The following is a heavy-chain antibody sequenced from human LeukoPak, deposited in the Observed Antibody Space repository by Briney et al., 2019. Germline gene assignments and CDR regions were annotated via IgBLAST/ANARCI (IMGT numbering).Heavy chain of an antibody. CDR2: IYTSGST. V-gene: IGHV4-61*02. J-gene: IGHJ5*02. Sequence: ASETLSLTCTVSGGSISSGSYYWSWIRQPAGKGLEWIGRIYTSGSTNYNPSLKSRVTISVDTSKNQFSLKLSSVTAADTAVYYCARSFQDQLLLNNWFDPWGQGTLVTVSS. CDR3: ARSFQDQLLLNNWFDP. CDR1: GGSISSGSYY. D-gene: IGHD2-2*01.